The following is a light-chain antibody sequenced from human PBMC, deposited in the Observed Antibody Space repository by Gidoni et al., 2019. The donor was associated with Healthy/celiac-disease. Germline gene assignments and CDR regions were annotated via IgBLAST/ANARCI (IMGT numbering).Light chain of an antibody. CDR1: QSVSRY. J-gene: IGKJ4*01. CDR2: DAY. V-gene: IGKV3-11*01. Sequence: EIVLTQSPATLSLSPGERATLSCRASQSVSRYLAWYQQKPGQAPRLLIYDAYNRATGIPARFSGSGSGTDFTLTISSLEPEDFAVYYCQQRSTSLTFGGGTKVEIK. CDR3: QQRSTSLT.